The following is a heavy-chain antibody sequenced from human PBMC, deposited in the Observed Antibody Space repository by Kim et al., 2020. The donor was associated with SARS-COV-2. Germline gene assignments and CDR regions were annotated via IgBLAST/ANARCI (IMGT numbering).Heavy chain of an antibody. Sequence: SETLSLTCAVSGGSINYHYWSWIRQPPGKGLEWIGYIYHTGSSNYNPSLESRVNISVDTSKNQFTLKLTSVTAADTAVYYCARGVRPVVAANWGQGTLVTVSA. J-gene: IGHJ4*02. D-gene: IGHD2-15*01. CDR2: IYHTGSS. V-gene: IGHV4-59*11. CDR1: GGSINYHY. CDR3: ARGVRPVVAAN.